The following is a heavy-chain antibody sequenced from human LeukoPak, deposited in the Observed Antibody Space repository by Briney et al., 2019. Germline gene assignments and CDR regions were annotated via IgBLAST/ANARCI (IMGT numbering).Heavy chain of an antibody. D-gene: IGHD5-12*01. Sequence: PGGSLRLSCAASGFTVSGNYMSWVRQAPGKGLEWVSVIYSGGSTYYADSVKGRFTISRDNSKNTLYLQMNSLRAEDTAVYYCARDSAIIQADMVAIGAFDIWGQGTMVIVSS. CDR2: IYSGGST. J-gene: IGHJ3*02. CDR1: GFTVSGNY. V-gene: IGHV3-53*01. CDR3: ARDSAIIQADMVAIGAFDI.